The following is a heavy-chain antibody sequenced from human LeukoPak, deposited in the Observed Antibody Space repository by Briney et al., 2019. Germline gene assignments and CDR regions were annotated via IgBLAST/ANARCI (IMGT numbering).Heavy chain of an antibody. CDR2: IYYSGST. D-gene: IGHD3-22*01. Sequence: SETLSLTCTVSGGSISSSSYYWGWIRQPPGKGLEWIGSIYYSGSTYYNPSLKSRVTISVDTSKNQFSLKLSSVTAADTAVYYCARGLGDYYDSGGYYDYFDYWGQGTLVTVSS. CDR3: ARGLGDYYDSGGYYDYFDY. J-gene: IGHJ4*02. CDR1: GGSISSSSYY. V-gene: IGHV4-39*07.